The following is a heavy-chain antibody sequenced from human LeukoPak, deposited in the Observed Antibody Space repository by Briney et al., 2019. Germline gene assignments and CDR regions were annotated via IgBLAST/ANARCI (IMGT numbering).Heavy chain of an antibody. D-gene: IGHD3-9*01. Sequence: GGSLRLSCAASGFTFSSYGMHWVRQAPGKGLEWVAFIRYDGSNKYYADSVKGRFTVSRDNSKNTLYLQMNSLRAEDTAVYYCAKGYYYDILPDYWGQGTLVTVSS. CDR1: GFTFSSYG. CDR2: IRYDGSNK. CDR3: AKGYYYDILPDY. J-gene: IGHJ4*02. V-gene: IGHV3-30*02.